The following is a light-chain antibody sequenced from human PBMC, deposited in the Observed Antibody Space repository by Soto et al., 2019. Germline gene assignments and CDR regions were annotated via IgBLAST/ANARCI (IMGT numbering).Light chain of an antibody. CDR2: DVS. CDR3: SSSTSSSTLAYV. CDR1: SRDVGGNNY. J-gene: IGLJ1*01. Sequence: QSVLTHPASVSASPGQSITISCTGNSRDVGGNNYVSWYQQHPGKAHKLMIYDVSSRPSGVSNRFTGSKSGTTASLTISGLQAEDDADYYCSSSTSSSTLAYVFGPGTKVNV. V-gene: IGLV2-14*01.